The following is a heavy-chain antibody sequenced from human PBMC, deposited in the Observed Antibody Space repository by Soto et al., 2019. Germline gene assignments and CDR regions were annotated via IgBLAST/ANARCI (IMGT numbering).Heavy chain of an antibody. V-gene: IGHV3-15*01. D-gene: IGHD4-17*01. J-gene: IGHJ4*02. CDR2: IKSKTDGGTT. CDR1: GFTFSNAW. CDR3: TTALDYGDPIRYYFDY. Sequence: PGGSLRLSCAASGFTFSNAWMSWVRQAPGKGLEWVGRIKSKTDGGTTDYAAPVKGRFTISRDDSKNTLYLQMNSLKTEDTAVYYCTTALDYGDPIRYYFDYWGQGTLVTVSS.